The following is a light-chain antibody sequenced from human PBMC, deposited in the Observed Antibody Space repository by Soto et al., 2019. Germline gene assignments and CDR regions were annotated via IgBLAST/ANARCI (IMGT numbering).Light chain of an antibody. CDR2: GVS. Sequence: EIVMTQSPVTLSVSPGERATLSCRASQSVSSDLAWYHQKPGQAPRLLIYGVSTRATGIPARFSGSGSGTEFTLTIDSLQSEDFAVYYCQQYNNWPRTFGQGTKV. CDR1: QSVSSD. V-gene: IGKV3-15*01. J-gene: IGKJ1*01. CDR3: QQYNNWPRT.